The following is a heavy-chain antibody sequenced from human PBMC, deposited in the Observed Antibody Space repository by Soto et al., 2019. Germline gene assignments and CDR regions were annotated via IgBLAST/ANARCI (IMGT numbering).Heavy chain of an antibody. CDR2: ISGSGGST. J-gene: IGHJ6*03. Sequence: EVQLLESGGGLVQPGGSLRLSCAASGFTFSSYAMSWVRQAPGKGLEWVSAISGSGGSTYYADSVKGRFTISRDNSKNTLYLQMNSLRAEDTAVYSCAKSLKYYYYYYMDVWGKGTTVTVSS. V-gene: IGHV3-23*01. CDR1: GFTFSSYA. CDR3: AKSLKYYYYYYMDV.